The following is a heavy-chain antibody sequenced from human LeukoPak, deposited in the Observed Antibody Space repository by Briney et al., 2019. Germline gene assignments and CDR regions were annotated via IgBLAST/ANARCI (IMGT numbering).Heavy chain of an antibody. CDR2: IYHSGST. Sequence: SETLSLTCAVSGGSISSSNWWSWVRQPPGKGLEWIGEIYHSGSTNYNPSLKSRVTISVDKSKNQFSLKLGSVTAADTAVYYCAREPRYYDILTGYYPRGYFDYWGQGTLVTVSS. J-gene: IGHJ4*02. CDR3: AREPRYYDILTGYYPRGYFDY. CDR1: GGSISSSNW. V-gene: IGHV4-4*02. D-gene: IGHD3-9*01.